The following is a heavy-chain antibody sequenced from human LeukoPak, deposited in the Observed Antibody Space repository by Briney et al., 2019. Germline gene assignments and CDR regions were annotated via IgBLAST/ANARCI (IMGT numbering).Heavy chain of an antibody. CDR2: IYYSGST. CDR1: GGSISSYY. Sequence: SETLSLTCTVSGGSISSYYWSWIRQPPGKGLEWIGYIYYSGSTNYNPSLKSRVTIPVDTSKNQFSLKLSSVTAADTAVYYCARLPHFDGDGKWADYWGQGTLVAVSS. D-gene: IGHD3-9*01. J-gene: IGHJ4*02. CDR3: ARLPHFDGDGKWADY. V-gene: IGHV4-59*08.